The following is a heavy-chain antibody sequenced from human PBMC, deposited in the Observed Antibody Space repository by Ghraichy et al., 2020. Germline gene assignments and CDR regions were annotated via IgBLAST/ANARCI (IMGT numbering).Heavy chain of an antibody. J-gene: IGHJ4*02. CDR1: GFPFNNYC. D-gene: IGHD1-26*01. V-gene: IGHV3-7*01. Sequence: GGTLRLSCAGSGFPFNNYCMTWVRQAPGKGLEWVANIKQSGSETYFVDSVRGRFSISRDNARNSVYLQMRSLRDDDTAVYYCARGDPVGVTHGHFDYWGQGFLVTVSS. CDR3: ARGDPVGVTHGHFDY. CDR2: IKQSGSET.